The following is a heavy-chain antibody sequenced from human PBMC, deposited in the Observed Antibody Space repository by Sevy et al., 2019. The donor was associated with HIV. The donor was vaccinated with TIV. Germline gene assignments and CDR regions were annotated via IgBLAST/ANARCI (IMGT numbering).Heavy chain of an antibody. D-gene: IGHD5-12*01. Sequence: GESLRLSCAASGFTFNDYAMSWVRQAPGKGLEGVSGISGSGRSTYYANSVKGRFTISRDNSKNTLYLQMNSLRAEDTALYYCAKEEMATRGNYWGQGTLVTVSS. CDR3: AKEEMATRGNY. CDR2: ISGSGRST. CDR1: GFTFNDYA. V-gene: IGHV3-23*01. J-gene: IGHJ4*02.